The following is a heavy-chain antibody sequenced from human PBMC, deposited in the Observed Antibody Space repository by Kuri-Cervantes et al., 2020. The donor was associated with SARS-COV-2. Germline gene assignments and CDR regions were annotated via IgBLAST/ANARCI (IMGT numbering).Heavy chain of an antibody. D-gene: IGHD3-10*01. CDR3: ARVAKYGSGSYFDPYFDY. J-gene: IGHJ4*02. V-gene: IGHV4-39*07. CDR2: IYYSGST. Sequence: SETLSLTCTVSGGSIGSSSYYWGWIRQPPGKGLEWIGSIYYSGSTYYNPSLKSRVTISVDTSKNQFSLKLSSVTAADTAVYYCARVAKYGSGSYFDPYFDYWGQGTLVTVSS. CDR1: GGSIGSSSYY.